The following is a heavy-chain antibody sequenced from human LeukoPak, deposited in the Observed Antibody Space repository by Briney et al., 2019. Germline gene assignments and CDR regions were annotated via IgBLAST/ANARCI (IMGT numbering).Heavy chain of an antibody. Sequence: GGSLRLSCAASGLTFSDHYMDWVRQAPGKGLEWVSSISSSSSYIYYADSVKGRFTISRDNAKNSLYLQMNSLRAEDTAVYYCARGTAYYYNSRQSYFDYWGQGTLVTVSS. CDR3: ARGTAYYYNSRQSYFDY. V-gene: IGHV3-21*01. J-gene: IGHJ4*02. CDR1: GLTFSDHY. CDR2: ISSSSSYI. D-gene: IGHD3-22*01.